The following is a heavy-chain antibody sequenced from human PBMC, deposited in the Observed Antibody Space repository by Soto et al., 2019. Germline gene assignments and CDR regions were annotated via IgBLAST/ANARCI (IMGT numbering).Heavy chain of an antibody. Sequence: EVQLVESGGGLVQPGGSLRLSCEASGFIFSSYSMNWVRQAPGKGLEWVSYISNSGSTIYYADSVKGRFTISRDNAKDSLYLQMNRLRDEDTAVYYCARGAAAAVNRPGDFWGQGTLVTVSS. V-gene: IGHV3-48*02. J-gene: IGHJ4*02. CDR3: ARGAAAAVNRPGDF. CDR2: ISNSGSTI. D-gene: IGHD6-13*01. CDR1: GFIFSSYS.